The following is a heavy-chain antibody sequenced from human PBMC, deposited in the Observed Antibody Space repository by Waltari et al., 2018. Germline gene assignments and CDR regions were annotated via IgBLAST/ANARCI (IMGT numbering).Heavy chain of an antibody. Sequence: EVQLVESGGGLVHPGGPLRPSCVASGFTFSSYRMVWVGKAQGKGLGWVANINQDESEKDYVESVKGRFTISRDNAKNSLFLQVNSVRVEDTAVYYCARVRGGLSSSFYGMDVWGQGTTVTVSS. V-gene: IGHV3-7*01. CDR2: INQDESEK. J-gene: IGHJ6*02. CDR1: GFTFSSYR. CDR3: ARVRGGLSSSFYGMDV. D-gene: IGHD3-16*02.